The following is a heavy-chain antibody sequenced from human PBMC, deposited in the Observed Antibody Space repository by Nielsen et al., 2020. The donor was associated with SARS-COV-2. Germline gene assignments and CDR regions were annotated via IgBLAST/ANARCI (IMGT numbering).Heavy chain of an antibody. CDR2: MNPNSGNT. V-gene: IGHV1-8*01. D-gene: IGHD2-2*01. J-gene: IGHJ4*02. CDR1: GYTFTSYD. CDR3: ARGRYCSSTSCKSAVDY. Sequence: ASVKVSCKASGYTFTSYDINWVRQATGQGLEWMGWMNPNSGNTGYAQKFQGRVTMTRNTSISTAYMELSSLRSEDTAVYYCARGRYCSSTSCKSAVDYWGQGTLVTVSS.